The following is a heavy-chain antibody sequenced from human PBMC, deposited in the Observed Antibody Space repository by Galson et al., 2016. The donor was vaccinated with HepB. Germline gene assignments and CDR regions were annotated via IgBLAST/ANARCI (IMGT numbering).Heavy chain of an antibody. CDR1: GDTFGRHW. CDR2: IYPGDSDT. CDR3: ARRGCVTTTNCYRAWFDS. J-gene: IGHJ5*01. D-gene: IGHD2-2*01. V-gene: IGHV5-51*01. Sequence: QSGAEVKKPGESLKISCKSSGDTFGRHWIAWVRQSPGTGLEWMGIIYPGDSDTRYSPSFQGQVTISVDKSMTTAYLQWSSLKASDTAIYYCARRGCVTTTNCYRAWFDSWGQGTLVSVSS.